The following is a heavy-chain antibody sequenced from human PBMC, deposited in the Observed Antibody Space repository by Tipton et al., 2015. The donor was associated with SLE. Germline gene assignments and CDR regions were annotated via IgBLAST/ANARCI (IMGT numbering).Heavy chain of an antibody. CDR3: ARDAVVAATDMDV. J-gene: IGHJ6*03. CDR2: IYYSGST. D-gene: IGHD2-15*01. V-gene: IGHV4-61*08. Sequence: LRLSCTVSGGSISSGGYYWSWIRQPPGKGLEWIGYIYYSGSTNYNPSLKSRVTISVDTSKNQFSLKLSSVTAADTAVYYCARDAVVAATDMDVWGKGTTVTVSS. CDR1: GGSISSGGYY.